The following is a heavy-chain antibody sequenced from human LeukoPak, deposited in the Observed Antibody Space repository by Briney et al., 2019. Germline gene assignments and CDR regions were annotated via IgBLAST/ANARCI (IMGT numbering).Heavy chain of an antibody. V-gene: IGHV1-46*01. Sequence: ASVKVSCKASGYTFTSYYMHWVRQAPGQGLEWMGIINPSGGSTSYAQKFQGRVTMTRDTSTSTVYMELSSLRSEDTAVYYCARDQYYDSSGYGYFDYWGQGTLVTVSS. J-gene: IGHJ4*02. CDR2: INPSGGST. CDR1: GYTFTSYY. D-gene: IGHD3-22*01. CDR3: ARDQYYDSSGYGYFDY.